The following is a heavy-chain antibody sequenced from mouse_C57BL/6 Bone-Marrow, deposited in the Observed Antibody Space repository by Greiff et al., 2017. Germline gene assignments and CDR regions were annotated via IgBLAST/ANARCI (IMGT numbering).Heavy chain of an antibody. CDR3: ARYYYGSSAWFAY. CDR2: IHPYSGST. CDR1: GYTFTSYW. Sequence: QVQLKQPGAELVKPGASVKLSCKASGYTFTSYWMHWVKQRPGQGLEWIGMIHPYSGSTNYNEKFKSKATLTVDKSSSTAYMQLSSLTSEDSAVYYCARYYYGSSAWFAYWGQGTLVTVSA. J-gene: IGHJ3*01. V-gene: IGHV1-64*01. D-gene: IGHD1-1*01.